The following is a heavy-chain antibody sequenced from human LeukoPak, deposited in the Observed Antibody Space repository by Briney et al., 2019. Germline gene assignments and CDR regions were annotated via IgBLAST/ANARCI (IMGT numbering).Heavy chain of an antibody. CDR3: ARDSGRYCSSTSCYTLGYYYYGMDV. CDR2: IIPIFGTA. D-gene: IGHD2-2*02. V-gene: IGHV1-69*13. Sequence: AASVKVSCKASGGTFSSYAISWARQAPGQGLEWMGGIIPIFGTANYAQKFQGRVTITADESTSTAYMELSSLRSEDAAVYYCARDSGRYCSSTSCYTLGYYYYGMDVWGQGTTVTVSS. J-gene: IGHJ6*02. CDR1: GGTFSSYA.